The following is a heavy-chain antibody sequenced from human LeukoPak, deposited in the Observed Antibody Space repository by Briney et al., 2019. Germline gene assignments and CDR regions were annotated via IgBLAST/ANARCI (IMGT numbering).Heavy chain of an antibody. CDR2: ISGSGGST. J-gene: IGHJ4*02. D-gene: IGHD4-17*01. V-gene: IGHV3-23*01. CDR3: AKDARSDYGDDWGQDDYFDY. CDR1: GGSISSSSYY. Sequence: ETLSLTCTVSGGSISSSSYYWGWIRQPPGKGLEWVSAISGSGGSTYYADSVKGRFTISRDNSKNTLYLQMNSLRAEDTAVYYCAKDARSDYGDDWGQDDYFDYWGQGTLVTVSS.